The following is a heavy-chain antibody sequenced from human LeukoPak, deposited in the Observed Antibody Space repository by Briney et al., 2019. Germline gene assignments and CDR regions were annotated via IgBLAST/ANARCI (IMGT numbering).Heavy chain of an antibody. J-gene: IGHJ4*02. Sequence: ASVKVSCKASGYTFTSYDINWVRQAPGQGLEWMGIINPSGGSTSYAQKFQGRVTMTRDMSTSTVYMELSGLRSEDTAVYYCARDRGLWLVYWGQGTLVSVSS. V-gene: IGHV1-46*01. CDR1: GYTFTSYD. CDR3: ARDRGLWLVY. D-gene: IGHD6-19*01. CDR2: INPSGGST.